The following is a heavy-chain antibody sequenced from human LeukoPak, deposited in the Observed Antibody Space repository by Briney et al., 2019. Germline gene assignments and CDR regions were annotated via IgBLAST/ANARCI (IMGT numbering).Heavy chain of an antibody. CDR2: ISAYNGNT. V-gene: IGHV1-18*01. Sequence: ASVKVSCKASGYTFTSYGISWVRQAPGQGLEWMGWISAYNGNTNYAQKLQGRVTMTTDTSTSTVYMELSSLRSEDTAVYYCARDSNYGDRLGYFDYWGQGTLVTVSS. CDR1: GYTFTSYG. D-gene: IGHD4-17*01. J-gene: IGHJ4*02. CDR3: ARDSNYGDRLGYFDY.